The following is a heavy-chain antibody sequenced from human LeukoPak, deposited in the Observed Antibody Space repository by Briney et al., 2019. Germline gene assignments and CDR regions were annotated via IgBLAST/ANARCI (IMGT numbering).Heavy chain of an antibody. CDR1: GGTFSSYA. V-gene: IGHV1-69*13. Sequence: GASVNVSFKASGGTFSSYAISWVRQAPGQGLEWMGGIFPIFGTVNYAQKFQGRVTITADESTSTAYMELSSLRSEDTAVYYCARDRLPVSSTSSYYYYCGMDVWGQGTTVTVSS. CDR2: IFPIFGTV. D-gene: IGHD2-2*01. J-gene: IGHJ6*02. CDR3: ARDRLPVSSTSSYYYYCGMDV.